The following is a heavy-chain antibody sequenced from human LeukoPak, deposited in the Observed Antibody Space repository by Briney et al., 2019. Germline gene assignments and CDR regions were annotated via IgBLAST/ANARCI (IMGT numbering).Heavy chain of an antibody. CDR3: ARGLIDAFDI. CDR2: INSDGSST. CDR1: GFTFSSYW. Sequence: PGGALRLSCAASGFTFSSYWMHWVRQAPGKGLGWVSRINSDGSSTSYADSVKGRFTISRDNAKNTLYLQMNSLSAEDTAVYYCARGLIDAFDIWGQGTMVTVSS. V-gene: IGHV3-74*01. J-gene: IGHJ3*02.